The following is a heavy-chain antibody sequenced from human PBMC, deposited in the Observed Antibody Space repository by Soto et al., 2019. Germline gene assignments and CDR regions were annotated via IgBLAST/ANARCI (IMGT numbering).Heavy chain of an antibody. CDR1: GYTFTAQY. J-gene: IGHJ5*02. D-gene: IGHD6-19*01. Sequence: QARLVQSGAEVKKPGASVKVSCQASGYTFTAQYLHWARKAPGEGLEWMGWINPTTGATRYAQKFQGRGTMTSDTSMSTAYLEVRSLRPDDTAVYYCAKGDSSWVSWFDPWGQGTLVTVSS. CDR3: AKGDSSWVSWFDP. V-gene: IGHV1-2*02. CDR2: INPTTGAT.